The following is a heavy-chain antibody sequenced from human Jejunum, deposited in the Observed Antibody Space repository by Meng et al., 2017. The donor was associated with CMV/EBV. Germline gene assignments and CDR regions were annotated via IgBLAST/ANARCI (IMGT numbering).Heavy chain of an antibody. CDR3: ARGGNFDP. CDR1: GYTFSTYT. V-gene: IGHV7-4-1*02. Sequence: VQLXXSGSXLKKXXXSVKVSCXXXGYTFSTYTINWVRQAHGRGLEWMGWISANTGTPTYTQGFTGRFVFSLDTSVSTAYLQISSLKAEDTAVYYCARGGNFDPWGQGTXVTVSS. J-gene: IGHJ5*02. D-gene: IGHD2/OR15-2a*01. CDR2: ISANTGTP.